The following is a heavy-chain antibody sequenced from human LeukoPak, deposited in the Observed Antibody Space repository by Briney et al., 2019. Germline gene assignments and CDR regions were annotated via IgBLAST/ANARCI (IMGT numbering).Heavy chain of an antibody. V-gene: IGHV1-69*05. CDR3: LVPTTVTTGLREY. D-gene: IGHD4-17*01. Sequence: ASVKVSFKASGGTFSSYAISWVRQAPGQGLEWMGRIIPIFGTANYAQKFQGRVTITTDESTSTAYMGLSSLRSEDTAVYYCLVPTTVTTGLREYWGQGTLVTVSS. CDR2: IIPIFGTA. J-gene: IGHJ4*02. CDR1: GGTFSSYA.